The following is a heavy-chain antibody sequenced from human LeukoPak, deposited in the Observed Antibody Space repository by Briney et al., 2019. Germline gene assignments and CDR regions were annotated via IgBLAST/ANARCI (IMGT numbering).Heavy chain of an antibody. Sequence: KPSETLSLTCTVSGGPISGSVTWGWVRQPPGKGLEWIGSTYHGGTTYSNPSLKSRVIISEDTSKNQFSLKLSSVTAADTAVYYCARGSSDWTYYFDYWGQGTLVTVSS. CDR3: ARGSSDWTYYFDY. V-gene: IGHV4-39*07. D-gene: IGHD2-21*02. J-gene: IGHJ4*02. CDR2: TYHGGTT. CDR1: GGPISGSVT.